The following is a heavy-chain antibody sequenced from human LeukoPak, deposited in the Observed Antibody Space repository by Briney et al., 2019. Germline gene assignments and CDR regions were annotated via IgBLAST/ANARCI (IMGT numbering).Heavy chain of an antibody. D-gene: IGHD5-12*01. CDR3: ARDHRYAFDN. V-gene: IGHV3-48*04. CDR1: GFTFSDYS. J-gene: IGHJ4*02. Sequence: GGSLRLSCAASGFTFSDYSMNWVRQAPGKGLEWISYVEISSGNTKYADSVKGRFTISGDSAKNSVFLQMNSLRVEDTAVYYCARDHRYAFDNWGQGALVTVSS. CDR2: VEISSGNT.